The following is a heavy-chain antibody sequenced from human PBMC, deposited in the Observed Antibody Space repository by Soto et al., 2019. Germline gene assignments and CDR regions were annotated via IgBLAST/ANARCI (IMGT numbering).Heavy chain of an antibody. Sequence: PGGSLRLSCVASKFTFISYPMSWVLQAPGKGLEWVSGISPSGTYYADSVKGRFTISRDNSQNTLSLQMNSLRAEDTAVYYCAKEYYYGSTGAYDYWGQGTLVTVSS. CDR3: AKEYYYGSTGAYDY. V-gene: IGHV3-23*01. D-gene: IGHD3-10*01. CDR1: KFTFISYP. J-gene: IGHJ4*02. CDR2: ISPSGT.